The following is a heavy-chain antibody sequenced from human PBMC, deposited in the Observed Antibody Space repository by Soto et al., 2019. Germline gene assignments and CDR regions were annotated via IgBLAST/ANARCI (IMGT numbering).Heavy chain of an antibody. V-gene: IGHV4-59*08. J-gene: IGHJ6*03. CDR2: IYYSGST. CDR1: GGSISSYY. D-gene: IGHD3-3*01. CDR3: ARHPPRSFGVVIIDYYMDV. Sequence: SETLSLTCTVSGGSISSYYWSWIRQPPGKGLEWIGYIYYSGSTNYNPSLKSRVTISVDTSKNQFSLKLSSVTAADTAVYYCARHPPRSFGVVIIDYYMDVWGKGTTVTVSS.